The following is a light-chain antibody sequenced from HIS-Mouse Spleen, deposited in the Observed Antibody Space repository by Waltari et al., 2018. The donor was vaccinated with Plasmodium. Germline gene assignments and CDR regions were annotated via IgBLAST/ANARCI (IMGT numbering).Light chain of an antibody. CDR2: ANN. V-gene: IGLV1-51*01. CDR1: SSNIGNNY. Sequence: QSVLTQPPSVSAAPGQKVTISCSGSSSNIGNNYVAWYQQLPGPAPKLLIYANNKRPSGIPDRFSGSKSGTSATLGITGLQTGDEADYYCGTWDSSLSAGYVFGTGTKVTVL. CDR3: GTWDSSLSAGYV. J-gene: IGLJ1*01.